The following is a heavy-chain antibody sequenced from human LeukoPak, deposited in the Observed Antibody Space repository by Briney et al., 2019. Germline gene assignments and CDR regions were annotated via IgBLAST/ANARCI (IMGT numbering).Heavy chain of an antibody. CDR1: GFIFSSYW. J-gene: IGHJ4*02. D-gene: IGHD1-26*01. CDR3: ARSGGSFL. Sequence: GGSLRLSCAASGFIFSSYWMSWVRQAPGKGLEWVANIKQDGSEKYYVDSVKGRFTISRDNAKNSLYLQMNSLRAEDTAVYYCARSGGSFLGGQGTLVTVSS. V-gene: IGHV3-7*01. CDR2: IKQDGSEK.